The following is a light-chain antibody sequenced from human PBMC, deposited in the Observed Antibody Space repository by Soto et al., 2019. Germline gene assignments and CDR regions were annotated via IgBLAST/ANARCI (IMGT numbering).Light chain of an antibody. V-gene: IGKV3-11*01. Sequence: VVLTQSQATLSVSPGERATLPWQASQSVSSYLAWYQQKPGQAPRLLINDASNRATGIPARFSGGGSGTDFTLTIDNLEPEDFAIYYCQQRSNWPPITCGQGTRLEI. CDR1: QSVSSY. J-gene: IGKJ5*01. CDR3: QQRSNWPPIT. CDR2: DAS.